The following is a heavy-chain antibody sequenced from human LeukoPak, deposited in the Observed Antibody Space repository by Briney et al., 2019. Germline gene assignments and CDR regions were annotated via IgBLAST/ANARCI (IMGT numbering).Heavy chain of an antibody. CDR2: ISSSSSYI. D-gene: IGHD3-22*01. CDR1: GFTFSSYS. CDR3: ARDLSYYDSSGPEY. V-gene: IGHV3-21*01. J-gene: IGHJ4*02. Sequence: GGSLRLSCAASGFTFSSYSMNWVRQAPGKGLEWVSSISSSSSYIYYADSVKGRFTISRDNAKNSLYLQMNSLRAEDTAVYYCARDLSYYDSSGPEYWGQGTLVTVSS.